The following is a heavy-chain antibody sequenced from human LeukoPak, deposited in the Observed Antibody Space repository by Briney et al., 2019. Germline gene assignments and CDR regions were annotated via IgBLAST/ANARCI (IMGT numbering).Heavy chain of an antibody. Sequence: SETLSLTCSVSGGSTSTYYWSWIRQPPGKALEWIGYIYYSGSTNYNPSLKSRVTISVDTSKNQFSLKLSSVTAADTAVYYCARHNPEMATTHWGQGTLVTVSS. CDR1: GGSTSTYY. V-gene: IGHV4-59*08. CDR2: IYYSGST. J-gene: IGHJ4*02. D-gene: IGHD5-24*01. CDR3: ARHNPEMATTH.